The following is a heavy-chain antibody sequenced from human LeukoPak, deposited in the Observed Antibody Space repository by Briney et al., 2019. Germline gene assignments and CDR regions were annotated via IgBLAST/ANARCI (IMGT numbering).Heavy chain of an antibody. CDR1: GYTFTGYY. CDR2: INPNSGGT. V-gene: IGHV1-2*02. D-gene: IGHD6-13*01. CDR3: ARVIAAINWFDP. J-gene: IGHJ5*02. Sequence: GASVKVSCKASGYTFTGYYMHWVRQAPGQGLEWRGWINPNSGGTNYAQKFQGRVTMTRDTSISTAYMELSRLRSDDTAVYYCARVIAAINWFDPWGQGTLVTVSS.